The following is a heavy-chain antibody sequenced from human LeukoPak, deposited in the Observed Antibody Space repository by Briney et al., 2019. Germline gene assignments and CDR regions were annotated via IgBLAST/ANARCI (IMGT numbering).Heavy chain of an antibody. CDR1: GGSFSGYY. Sequence: SETLSLTCAVYGGSFSGYYWTWLRQPPGKGLEWIGEINHSGSTYYNPSLKSRVTIAIDTSKNQFSLKLSSVTAADTAVYYCARGNPITVQTFDYWGQRTLVTVSS. D-gene: IGHD5-12*01. V-gene: IGHV4-34*01. CDR2: INHSGST. CDR3: ARGNPITVQTFDY. J-gene: IGHJ4*02.